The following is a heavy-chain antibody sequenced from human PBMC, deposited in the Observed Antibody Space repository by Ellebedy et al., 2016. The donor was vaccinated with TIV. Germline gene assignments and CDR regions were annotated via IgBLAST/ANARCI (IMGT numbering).Heavy chain of an antibody. D-gene: IGHD3-22*01. V-gene: IGHV1-69*13. J-gene: IGHJ6*02. CDR2: IIPIFGTA. CDR3: ARGLSYYYGMDV. Sequence: SVKVSXXASGGTFSSYAISWVRQAPGQGLEWMGGIIPIFGTANYAQKFQGRVTITADESTSTAYMELSSLRSEDTAVYYCARGLSYYYGMDVWGQGTTVTVSS. CDR1: GGTFSSYA.